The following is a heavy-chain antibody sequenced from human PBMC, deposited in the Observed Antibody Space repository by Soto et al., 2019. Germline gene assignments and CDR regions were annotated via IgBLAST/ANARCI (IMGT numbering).Heavy chain of an antibody. CDR3: AKEVGYGSGYDSFDY. V-gene: IGHV3-23*01. Sequence: EVQLLGSGGGLVQPGGSLRLSCAASGFTFSSYAMSWVRQAPGKGLEWVSGISGSGVSTHYADSVKGRFTISRDNSKNTRYLQMSRLRAEETAAYCCAKEVGYGSGYDSFDYWGQGTLVTVSS. J-gene: IGHJ4*02. D-gene: IGHD6-19*01. CDR2: ISGSGVST. CDR1: GFTFSSYA.